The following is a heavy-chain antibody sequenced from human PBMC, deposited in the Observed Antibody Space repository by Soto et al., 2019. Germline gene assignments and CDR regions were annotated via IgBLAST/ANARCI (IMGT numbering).Heavy chain of an antibody. CDR2: ISSSSSYI. CDR1: GFTFSSYS. CDR3: AKGLVTGLYYYYYYMDV. D-gene: IGHD4-4*01. Sequence: EVQLVESGGGLVKPGGSLRLSCAASGFTFSSYSMNWVRQAPGKRLEWVSSISSSSSYIYYADSVKGRFTISRDNAKNSLYLQMNSLRAEDTAVYYCAKGLVTGLYYYYYYMDVWGKGTTVTVSS. J-gene: IGHJ6*03. V-gene: IGHV3-21*01.